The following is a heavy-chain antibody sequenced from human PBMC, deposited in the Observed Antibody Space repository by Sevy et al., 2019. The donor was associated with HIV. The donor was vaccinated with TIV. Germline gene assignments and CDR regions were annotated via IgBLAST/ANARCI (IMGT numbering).Heavy chain of an antibody. V-gene: IGHV4-38-2*02. J-gene: IGHJ6*02. CDR1: GYSMSNGYY. Sequence: SETLSLTCSVSGYSMSNGYYWGWIRQTPGKGLEWIANIYHGGTTNYNPSLESRALISIDTSKNQFSLRLTSVTAADTAIYYGARASGGHMLDYYGMDVWGQGTTVTVSS. CDR3: ARASGGHMLDYYGMDV. CDR2: IYHGGTT. D-gene: IGHD2-15*01.